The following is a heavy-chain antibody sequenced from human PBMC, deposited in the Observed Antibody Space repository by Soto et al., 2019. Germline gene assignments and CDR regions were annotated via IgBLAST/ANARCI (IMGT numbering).Heavy chain of an antibody. J-gene: IGHJ3*02. CDR2: IKQDGSEK. CDR1: GFTFSSYW. CDR3: ASAARITILSTGYRLNAFDN. V-gene: IGHV3-7*01. Sequence: EVQLVESGGGLVQPGGSLRLSCAASGFTFSSYWMTWVRQAPGKGLEWVANIKQDGSEKYYVDSVKGRFTISGDNAMNSSYLQMNSLMAEETAVYYCASAARITILSTGYRLNAFDNWGQGTMVTVSS. D-gene: IGHD3-9*01.